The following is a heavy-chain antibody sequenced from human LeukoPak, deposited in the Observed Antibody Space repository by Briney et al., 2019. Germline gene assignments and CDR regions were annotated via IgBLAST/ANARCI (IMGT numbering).Heavy chain of an antibody. Sequence: GSSVKVSCKASGGTFSSYAISWVRQAPGQGLEWMGGIIPIFGTANYAQKFRGRVTITTDESTSTAYMELSSLRSEDTAVYYCAREGGYSYADAFDIWGQGTMVTVSS. CDR3: AREGGYSYADAFDI. J-gene: IGHJ3*02. CDR2: IIPIFGTA. D-gene: IGHD5-18*01. V-gene: IGHV1-69*05. CDR1: GGTFSSYA.